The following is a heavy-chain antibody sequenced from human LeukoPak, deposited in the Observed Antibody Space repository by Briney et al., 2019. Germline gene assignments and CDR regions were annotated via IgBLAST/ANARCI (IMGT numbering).Heavy chain of an antibody. CDR2: IDRNGGSP. CDR1: GFRIEDYG. J-gene: IGHJ1*01. Sequence: GGSLRLSCVASGFRIEDYGMAWVRQPPGKGLEWFSCIDRNGGSPSYADSVKGRFTMSRDNAMESLFLQLNSLRVEDTAFYFCAGPYYYGAGSYRYFQRWGRGTLVTVSS. CDR3: AGPYYYGAGSYRYFQR. D-gene: IGHD3-10*01. V-gene: IGHV3-20*04.